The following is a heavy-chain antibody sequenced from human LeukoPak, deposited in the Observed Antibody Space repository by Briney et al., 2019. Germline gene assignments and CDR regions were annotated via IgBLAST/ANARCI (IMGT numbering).Heavy chain of an antibody. J-gene: IGHJ3*02. D-gene: IGHD6-6*01. CDR1: GGTFSSYA. CDR2: IIPILGTA. Sequence: GSSVKVSCKASGGTFSSYAISWVRQAPGQGLEWMGGIIPILGTANYAQKFQGRVTITTDESTSTAYMELSSLRSEDTAVYYCASSPSSSSREAFDIWGQGTMVTVSS. CDR3: ASSPSSSSREAFDI. V-gene: IGHV1-69*05.